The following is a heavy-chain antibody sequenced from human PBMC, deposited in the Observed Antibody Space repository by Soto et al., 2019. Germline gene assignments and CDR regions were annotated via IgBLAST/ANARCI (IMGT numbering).Heavy chain of an antibody. CDR1: GGSISRYY. J-gene: IGHJ3*02. Sequence: SETLSLTCNVSGGSISRYYWSWIRQAPGKGLEWIGYIYYSGTTNYNPSLKSRVAISIDTSKKQFSLKLSSVTAADTAVYYCARPYSTAWYDAFDIWGRGTMVTVSS. D-gene: IGHD6-19*01. CDR3: ARPYSTAWYDAFDI. V-gene: IGHV4-59*08. CDR2: IYYSGTT.